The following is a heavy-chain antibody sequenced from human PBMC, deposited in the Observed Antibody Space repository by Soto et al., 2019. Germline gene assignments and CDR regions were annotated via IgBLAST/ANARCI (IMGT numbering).Heavy chain of an antibody. CDR3: ARAPVPYSSGWFDY. V-gene: IGHV3-48*03. CDR2: ISSSGSTI. J-gene: IGHJ4*02. Sequence: GGSLRLSCAASGFTFSSYEMNWVRQAPGKGLEWVSYISSSGSTIYYADSVKGRFTISRDNAKNSLYLQMNSLRAEDTAVYYCARAPVPYSSGWFDYWGQGTLVTVSS. CDR1: GFTFSSYE. D-gene: IGHD6-19*01.